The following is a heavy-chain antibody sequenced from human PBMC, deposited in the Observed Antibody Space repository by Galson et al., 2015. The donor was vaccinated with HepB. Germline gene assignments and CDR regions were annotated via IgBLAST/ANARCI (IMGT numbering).Heavy chain of an antibody. CDR1: GFTFSSYS. CDR3: ARLGLRSYYYYYGMDV. CDR2: ISSSSYI. Sequence: SLRLSCAASGFTFSSYSMNWVRQAPGKGLEWVSSISSSSYIYYADSVKGRFTISRDNAKNSLYLQMNSLRAEDTAVYYCARLGLRSYYYYYGMDVWGQGTTVTVPS. J-gene: IGHJ6*02. V-gene: IGHV3-21*01. D-gene: IGHD3-16*01.